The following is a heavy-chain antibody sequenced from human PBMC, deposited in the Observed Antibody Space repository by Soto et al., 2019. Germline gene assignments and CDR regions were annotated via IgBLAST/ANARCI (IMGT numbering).Heavy chain of an antibody. J-gene: IGHJ4*02. Sequence: WETLSLTCPVSGGSIISYYWSWIRQPAGKGLEWIGRIYTSGSTNYNPSLKSRVTMSVDTSKNQFSLKLSSVTAADTAVYYCASGPGGFGESQYWGQGTLVTVSS. CDR2: IYTSGST. D-gene: IGHD3-10*01. CDR1: GGSIISYY. CDR3: ASGPGGFGESQY. V-gene: IGHV4-4*07.